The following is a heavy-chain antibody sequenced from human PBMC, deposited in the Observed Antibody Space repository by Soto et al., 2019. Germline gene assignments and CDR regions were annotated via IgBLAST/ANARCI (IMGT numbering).Heavy chain of an antibody. CDR2: IDGSGSNT. Sequence: GESLKISCAASGFTLRSYWMHWVRQAPGGGLVWVSRIDGSGSNTFYADSVKGRFTISRDNAKNTLYLQMNNLSPEDTAVYYCARNLNGYGNWDYWGQGNLVTVSS. D-gene: IGHD1-1*01. CDR3: ARNLNGYGNWDY. J-gene: IGHJ4*02. V-gene: IGHV3-74*01. CDR1: GFTLRSYW.